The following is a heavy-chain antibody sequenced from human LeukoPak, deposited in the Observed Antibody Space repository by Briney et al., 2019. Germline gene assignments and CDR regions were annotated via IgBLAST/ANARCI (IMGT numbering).Heavy chain of an antibody. CDR1: GFIFNSYG. Sequence: GGSLRLSCAASGFIFNSYGMHWVRQAPGKGLEWVAFIRYDGSNKYYADSVKGRFTISRDNAKNSLYLQMNSLRAEDTAVYYCARSGLELPWFDPWGQGTLVTVSS. V-gene: IGHV3-30*02. J-gene: IGHJ5*02. CDR3: ARSGLELPWFDP. D-gene: IGHD1-7*01. CDR2: IRYDGSNK.